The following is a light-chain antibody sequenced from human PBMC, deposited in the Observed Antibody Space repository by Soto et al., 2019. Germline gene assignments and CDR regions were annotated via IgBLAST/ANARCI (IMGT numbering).Light chain of an antibody. Sequence: EIVMTQSPATLSVSPGERATLSCRASQSIRSNLAWYQQKPGQAPRLLIYGASTRATGIPARFSGSGSGTEFSLTITSLQSEDFAVYYCQQYHDWPPVTFGGGTKVEIK. V-gene: IGKV3D-15*01. CDR2: GAS. CDR1: QSIRSN. CDR3: QQYHDWPPVT. J-gene: IGKJ4*01.